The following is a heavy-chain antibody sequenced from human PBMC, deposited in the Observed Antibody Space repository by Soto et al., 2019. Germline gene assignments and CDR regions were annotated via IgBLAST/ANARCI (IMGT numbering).Heavy chain of an antibody. J-gene: IGHJ4*02. CDR1: GFTFRNYA. CDR3: ARGSPRAVAVSDY. D-gene: IGHD6-19*01. V-gene: IGHV3-23*01. CDR2: ISGNGGDI. Sequence: EVQLLESGGALVQPGGSLRLSCAASGFTFRNYAMSWVRQAPGKGLEWVSRISGNGGDINYADSVKGRFTISRDNSKNTLYLQMNSLRAEDTAVYYCARGSPRAVAVSDYWGQGTLVTVSS.